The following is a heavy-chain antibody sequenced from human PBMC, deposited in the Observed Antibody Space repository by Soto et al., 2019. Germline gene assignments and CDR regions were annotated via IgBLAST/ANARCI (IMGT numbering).Heavy chain of an antibody. CDR1: GFTFNKYA. J-gene: IGHJ4*02. CDR2: ISDTGGST. Sequence: PGGSLRLSCSASGFTFNKYAMHWVRQAPGTGLEYVSAISDTGGSTFHADSVKGRFTISRDNSKDTLFLQMSSLRAEDTAVYYCARSSYYFDYWGQGTLVTV. V-gene: IGHV3-64D*06. CDR3: ARSSYYFDY. D-gene: IGHD3-10*01.